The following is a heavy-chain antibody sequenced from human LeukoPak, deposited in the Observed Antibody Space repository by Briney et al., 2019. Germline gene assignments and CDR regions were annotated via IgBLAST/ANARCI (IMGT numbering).Heavy chain of an antibody. J-gene: IGHJ4*02. CDR1: GGSISSYY. D-gene: IGHD3-22*01. V-gene: IGHV4-4*07. Sequence: SETLSLTCTVSGGSISSYYWSWIRQPAGKGLEWIGRIYTSGSTNYNPSLKSRVTMSVDTSKSQFSLKLSSVTAADTAVYYCARDGYKIRAFDYWGQGTLVTVSS. CDR3: ARDGYKIRAFDY. CDR2: IYTSGST.